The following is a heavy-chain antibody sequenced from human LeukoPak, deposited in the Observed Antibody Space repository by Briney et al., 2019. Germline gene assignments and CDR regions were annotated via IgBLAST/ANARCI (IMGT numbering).Heavy chain of an antibody. V-gene: IGHV1-18*04. Sequence: PLASVKVSCKASGYTFTSYGISWVRQAPGQGLEWMGWISAYNGNTNYAQKLQGRVTMTTDTSTSTAYMELRSLRSDDTAVYYCAISGGLTGYHNVGYWGQGTLVTVSS. D-gene: IGHD3-9*01. CDR2: ISAYNGNT. J-gene: IGHJ4*02. CDR1: GYTFTSYG. CDR3: AISGGLTGYHNVGY.